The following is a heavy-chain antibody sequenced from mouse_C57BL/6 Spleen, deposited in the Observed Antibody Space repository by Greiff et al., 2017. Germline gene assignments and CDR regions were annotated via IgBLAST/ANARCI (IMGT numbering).Heavy chain of an antibody. D-gene: IGHD2-4*01. J-gene: IGHJ4*01. CDR3: ARGDDYASMDY. Sequence: VQLQQSGAELVKPGASVKISCKASGYLFSSYWLNWVKQRSGMGLVWIGQFYPGDGVTNYNGKLKGKASLPADKSSSTAYMQLSSLTSEDSAVYFCARGDDYASMDYWGQGTSVTVSS. CDR1: GYLFSSYW. V-gene: IGHV1-80*01. CDR2: FYPGDGVT.